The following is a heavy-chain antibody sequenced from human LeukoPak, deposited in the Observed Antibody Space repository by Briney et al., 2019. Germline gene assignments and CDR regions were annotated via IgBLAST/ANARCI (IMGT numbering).Heavy chain of an antibody. CDR1: GFTFSSYG. CDR3: AKSNGYGLVDI. Sequence: PGGSLRLSCAASGFTFSSYGISWVRQPPGKGLEWIGNIFYSGSTYYSPSLKSRVTISLDTSRNRFSLKLNSVTAADTAVYYCAKSNGYGLVDIWGQGTMVTVSS. V-gene: IGHV4-59*12. J-gene: IGHJ3*02. D-gene: IGHD3-10*01. CDR2: IFYSGST.